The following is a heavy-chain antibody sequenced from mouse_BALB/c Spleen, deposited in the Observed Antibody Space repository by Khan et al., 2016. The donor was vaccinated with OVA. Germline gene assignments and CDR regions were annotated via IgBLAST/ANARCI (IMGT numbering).Heavy chain of an antibody. Sequence: EVQLQESGPDLVKPSQSLSLTCTVTGYSITSGYSWHWIRQFPGNKLGCMAYIYYSGSINYNPSLKSRISITPDTSKNPFFLQLNTVTTEDTATYYCARDGNYMDYWGQGTSVTVSS. CDR1: GYSITSGYS. CDR2: IYYSGSI. J-gene: IGHJ4*01. CDR3: ARDGNYMDY. D-gene: IGHD2-1*01. V-gene: IGHV3-1*02.